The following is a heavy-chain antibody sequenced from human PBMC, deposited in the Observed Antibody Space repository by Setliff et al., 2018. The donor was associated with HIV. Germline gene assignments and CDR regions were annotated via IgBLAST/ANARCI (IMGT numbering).Heavy chain of an antibody. CDR2: TDYRSKWYN. Sequence: SQTLSLTCAISGDSVSSNSAAWNWIRQSTSRGLEWLGRTDYRSKWYNNYAVSVKSRITINPDTSKNQFSLHLNSVTPDDTAVYYCARGSYGSVLLWGQGTLVTVSS. V-gene: IGHV6-1*01. J-gene: IGHJ4*02. CDR1: GDSVSSNSAA. CDR3: ARGSYGSVLL. D-gene: IGHD6-19*01.